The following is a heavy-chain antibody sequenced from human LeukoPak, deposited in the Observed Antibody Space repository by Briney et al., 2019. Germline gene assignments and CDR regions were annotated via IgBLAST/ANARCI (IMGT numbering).Heavy chain of an antibody. CDR3: ARGKSLAYFDY. CDR1: GGSINSGNYY. CDR2: IYYSGST. V-gene: IGHV4-61*01. D-gene: IGHD3-16*01. J-gene: IGHJ4*02. Sequence: SETLSLTCTVSGGSINSGNYYWSWIRQPPGKGLEWIGYIYYSGSTNYNPSLKSRVTISVDTSKNQFSLKLSSVTAADTAVYYCARGKSLAYFDYWGQGTLVTVSS.